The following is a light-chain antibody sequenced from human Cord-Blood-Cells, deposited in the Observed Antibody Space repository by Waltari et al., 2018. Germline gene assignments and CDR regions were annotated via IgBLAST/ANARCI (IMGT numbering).Light chain of an antibody. J-gene: IGLJ2*01. CDR2: LEGSGSY. Sequence: QPVLTQSSSASASLGSSVKLTCPLSSGHSSYIIAWHQQQPGKAPRYLMKLEGSGSYNKGSGVPDRFSGSSSGADCYLTISNLQSEDEADYYCETWDSNTRVFGGGTKLTVL. CDR1: SGHSSYI. V-gene: IGLV4-60*03. CDR3: ETWDSNTRV.